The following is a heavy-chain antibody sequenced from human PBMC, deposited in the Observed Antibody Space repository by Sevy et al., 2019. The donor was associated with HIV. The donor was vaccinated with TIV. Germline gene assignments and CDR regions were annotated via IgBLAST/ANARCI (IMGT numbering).Heavy chain of an antibody. CDR2: IQYDGSNK. CDR1: GFSFSSYG. J-gene: IGHJ4*02. D-gene: IGHD3-16*01. V-gene: IGHV3-30*02. Sequence: GGSLSLSCAASGFSFSSYGMHWVRQAPGKGLEWMSYIQYDGSNKDYADSVKGRFTISRDNSKNTLYLQMNSRGVEDTAVFYCVKEGGGGGGDHWGQGTLVTVSS. CDR3: VKEGGGGGGDH.